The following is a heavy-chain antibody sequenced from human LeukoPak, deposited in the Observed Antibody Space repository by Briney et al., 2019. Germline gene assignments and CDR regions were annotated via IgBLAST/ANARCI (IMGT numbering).Heavy chain of an antibody. CDR1: GFTFSSYE. D-gene: IGHD3-10*01. Sequence: LRLSCAASGFTFSSYEMNWVRQAPGKGLEWIGSISYSGTTYYYPSLKSRVTISVDTSKNQFSLKLNSVTAADTAVFYCAANSADYNTLGSSYKVWGQGTLVTVSS. J-gene: IGHJ4*02. CDR3: AANSADYNTLGSSYKV. CDR2: ISYSGTT. V-gene: IGHV4-59*05.